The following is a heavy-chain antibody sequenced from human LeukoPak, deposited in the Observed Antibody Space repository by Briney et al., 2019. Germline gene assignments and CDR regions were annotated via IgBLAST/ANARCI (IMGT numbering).Heavy chain of an antibody. D-gene: IGHD3-16*01. CDR2: IKQDGSEK. CDR3: ASGYDPGAFDI. CDR1: GFTFSSYW. V-gene: IGHV3-7*01. J-gene: IGHJ3*02. Sequence: GGSLRLSCAASGFTFSSYWMSWVRQAPGKGLEWVANIKQDGSEKYYVDSVKGRFTISRDNAKNSLYLQMNSLRAEDTAVYYCASGYDPGAFDIWGQGTMVTVSS.